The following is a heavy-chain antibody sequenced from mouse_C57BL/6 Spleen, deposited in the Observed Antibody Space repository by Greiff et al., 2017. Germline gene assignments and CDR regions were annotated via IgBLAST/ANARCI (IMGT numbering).Heavy chain of an antibody. V-gene: IGHV2-2*01. CDR1: GFSLTSYG. CDR3: ARNPAYGSSYYAMDY. CDR2: IWSGGST. J-gene: IGHJ4*01. D-gene: IGHD1-1*01. Sequence: VKLVESGPGLVQPSQSLSITCTVSGFSLTSYGVHWVRQSPGKGLEWLGVIWSGGSTDYNAAFISRLSISKDNSKSQVFFKMNSLQADDTAIYYCARNPAYGSSYYAMDYWGQGTSVTVSS.